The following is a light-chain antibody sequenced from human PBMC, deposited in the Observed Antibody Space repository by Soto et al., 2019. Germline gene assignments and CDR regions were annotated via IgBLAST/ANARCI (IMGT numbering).Light chain of an antibody. Sequence: ETVLTQSPATLSLSPGDRATLSCRASQSISTFLAWHQQKPGQAPRLLIYDASNRAAGIPPRFSGSGSGTDFTLTISSLEPEDFAVYYCQPRSDSMYTFGQGTKLEIK. CDR2: DAS. CDR1: QSISTF. CDR3: QPRSDSMYT. V-gene: IGKV3-11*01. J-gene: IGKJ2*01.